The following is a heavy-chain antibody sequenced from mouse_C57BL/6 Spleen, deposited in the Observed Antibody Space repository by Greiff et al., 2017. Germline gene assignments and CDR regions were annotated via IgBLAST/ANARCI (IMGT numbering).Heavy chain of an antibody. Sequence: EVQRVESGPGLVKPSQSLSLTCSVTGYSITSGYYWNWIRQFPGNKLEWMGYISYDGSNNYNPSLKNRISITRDTSKNQFFLKLNSVTTEDTATYDCARLRHYGTYYYAMDYWGQGTSVTVSS. CDR2: ISYDGSN. CDR1: GYSITSGYY. J-gene: IGHJ4*01. V-gene: IGHV3-6*01. CDR3: ARLRHYGTYYYAMDY. D-gene: IGHD2-1*01.